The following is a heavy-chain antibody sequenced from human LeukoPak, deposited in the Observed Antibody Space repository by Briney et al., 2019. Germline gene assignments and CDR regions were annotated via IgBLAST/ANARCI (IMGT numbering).Heavy chain of an antibody. J-gene: IGHJ4*02. CDR2: IWYDGSNK. Sequence: GGSLRLSCAASGFTFSSYGMHWVRQAPGKGLEWVAVIWYDGSNKYYADSVKGRFTISRDNSKNTLYLQMNSLRAEDTAVCYCARDLPYGDHEVGDYWGQGTLVTVSS. V-gene: IGHV3-33*01. CDR1: GFTFSSYG. D-gene: IGHD4-17*01. CDR3: ARDLPYGDHEVGDY.